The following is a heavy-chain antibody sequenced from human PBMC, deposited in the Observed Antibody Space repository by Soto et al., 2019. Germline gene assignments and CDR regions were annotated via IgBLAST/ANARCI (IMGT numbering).Heavy chain of an antibody. CDR1: GFTVSSYG. CDR2: INQDGSEK. D-gene: IGHD2-15*01. V-gene: IGHV3-7*01. Sequence: GGSLRLCCAASGFTVSSYGMSWVRQAPGKGLEWVANINQDGSEKYYVDSVKGRFTISRDNAKNSLYLQMNSLRAEDTAVYYCARDCGYCSGDSCFPYDYWGQGTLVTVPS. CDR3: ARDCGYCSGDSCFPYDY. J-gene: IGHJ4*02.